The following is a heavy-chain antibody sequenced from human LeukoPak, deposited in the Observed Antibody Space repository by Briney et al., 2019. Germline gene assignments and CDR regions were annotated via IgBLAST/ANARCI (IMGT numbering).Heavy chain of an antibody. D-gene: IGHD2-15*01. CDR1: GDSISTSSYY. Sequence: PSETLSLTCSVSGDSISTSSYYWGWIRQPPGKGLEWIGTIYYSGSTYYNPSLTSRITISVDTAKNKFFLKLRYVTAAERVGYYCARTMEGYCSGGSCYQYSYYMDVWGKGTTVTVSS. CDR3: ARTMEGYCSGGSCYQYSYYMDV. CDR2: IYYSGST. J-gene: IGHJ6*03. V-gene: IGHV4-39*01.